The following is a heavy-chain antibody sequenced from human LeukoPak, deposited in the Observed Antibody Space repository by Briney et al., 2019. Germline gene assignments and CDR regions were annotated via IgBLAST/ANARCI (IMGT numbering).Heavy chain of an antibody. Sequence: SETLSLTXTVSGGSISSYYWSWIRQPAGKGLEWIGRIYTSGSINYNPSLKSRVTMSVDTSKNQFSLKLSSVTAADTAVYYCARLEYSSNYYMDVWGKGTTVTVSS. CDR2: IYTSGSI. D-gene: IGHD6-6*01. V-gene: IGHV4-4*07. J-gene: IGHJ6*03. CDR3: ARLEYSSNYYMDV. CDR1: GGSISSYY.